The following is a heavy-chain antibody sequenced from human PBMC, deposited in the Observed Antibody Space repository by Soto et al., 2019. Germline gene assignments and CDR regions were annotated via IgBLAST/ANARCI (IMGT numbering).Heavy chain of an antibody. CDR1: GYSFTSYW. Sequence: EVQLVQSGAEVKKPGESLKISCKGSGYSFTSYWIGWVRQMPGKGLEWMGIIYPGDSDTRYSPSFQGQVTISADKSISTAYLQWSSLKASDTAMYYCARQDRDWNTPPDAFDIWGQGTMVTVSS. J-gene: IGHJ3*02. CDR3: ARQDRDWNTPPDAFDI. V-gene: IGHV5-51*01. D-gene: IGHD1-1*01. CDR2: IYPGDSDT.